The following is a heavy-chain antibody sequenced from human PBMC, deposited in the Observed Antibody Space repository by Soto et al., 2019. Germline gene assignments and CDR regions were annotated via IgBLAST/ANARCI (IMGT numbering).Heavy chain of an antibody. V-gene: IGHV1-8*01. CDR3: ARAYHLVLKF. J-gene: IGHJ4*02. D-gene: IGHD2-15*01. Sequence: QVHLVQSGAEVRKPGASVRVSCKTSGYTFTHFDIHWVRQATGQGLEWVGWMNPDSGNSGFTQRFQGRVSMTRNASMITAYMEIHSLASADTAIYYFARAYHLVLKFWGQGTLVTVSS. CDR2: MNPDSGNS. CDR1: GYTFTHFD.